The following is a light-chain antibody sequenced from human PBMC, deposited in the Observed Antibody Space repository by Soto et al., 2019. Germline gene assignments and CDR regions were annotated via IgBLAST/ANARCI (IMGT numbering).Light chain of an antibody. Sequence: DIQMTQSPSSVSASIGDTFTITCRASQDINVYLNWYQQKPGEVPKLLIYSASTLHSGVPSRFTGSGSETDFTLTIRSLQPEDFATYYCQQLNSYVTFGQGTRLEIK. CDR1: QDINVY. J-gene: IGKJ5*01. V-gene: IGKV1-39*01. CDR2: SAS. CDR3: QQLNSYVT.